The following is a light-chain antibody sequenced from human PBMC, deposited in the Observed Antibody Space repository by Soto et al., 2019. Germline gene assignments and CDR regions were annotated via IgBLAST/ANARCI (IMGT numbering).Light chain of an antibody. V-gene: IGKV3-20*01. CDR3: QQYGTSPLT. J-gene: IGKJ4*01. CDR2: GAS. CDR1: QSVSSNY. Sequence: EIVLTQSPGTLSLSPGERATLSCRARQSVSSNYLAGYRQEPGQAPRLLIYGASSRATGMPDRFSGSGSGTDFTLTISRLEPEDSAVYYCQQYGTSPLTFGGGTKVDIK.